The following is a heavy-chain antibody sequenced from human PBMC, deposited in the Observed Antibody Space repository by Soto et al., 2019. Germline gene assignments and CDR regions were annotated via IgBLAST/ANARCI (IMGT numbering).Heavy chain of an antibody. J-gene: IGHJ6*02. CDR1: GYTFTSYY. CDR3: ARTKTGTTAPNPYGMDV. D-gene: IGHD1-1*01. CDR2: INPSGGST. Sequence: ASVKVSCKASGYTFTSYYMHWVRQAPGQGLEWVGIINPSGGSTSYAQKFQGRVTMTRDTSTSTVYMELSSLRSEDTAVYYCARTKTGTTAPNPYGMDVWGQGTTVTVSS. V-gene: IGHV1-46*01.